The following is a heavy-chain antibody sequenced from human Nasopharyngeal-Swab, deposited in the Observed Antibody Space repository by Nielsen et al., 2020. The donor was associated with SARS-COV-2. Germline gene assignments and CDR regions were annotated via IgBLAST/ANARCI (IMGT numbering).Heavy chain of an antibody. D-gene: IGHD3-16*01. Sequence: SETLSLTCTVSGGSISSGSYYWSWIRPPAGKGLEWIGRIYTSGSTNYNPSLKSRVTISVDTSKNQFSLKLSSVTAADTAVYYCARSGGGYFDYWGQGTLVTVSS. CDR3: ARSGGGYFDY. CDR2: IYTSGST. J-gene: IGHJ4*02. CDR1: GGSISSGSYY. V-gene: IGHV4-61*02.